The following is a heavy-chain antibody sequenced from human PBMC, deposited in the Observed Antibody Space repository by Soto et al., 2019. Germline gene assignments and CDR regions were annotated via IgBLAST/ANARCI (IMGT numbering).Heavy chain of an antibody. CDR3: GADLPGDRTNCGFEY. CDR2: IKSKTDGGTM. D-gene: IGHD1-1*01. V-gene: IGHV3-15*07. J-gene: IGHJ4*02. CDR1: GLTFTYAW. Sequence: EVQLVESGGGFVEPGGSLRLSCAASGLTFTYAWMSWVRQAPGKGLEWVGRIKSKTDGGTMDYAAPVKGRFTVSRDDSKNTRYLHMSSLHSEDTAMYYCGADLPGDRTNCGFEYWGQGTPVTVSS.